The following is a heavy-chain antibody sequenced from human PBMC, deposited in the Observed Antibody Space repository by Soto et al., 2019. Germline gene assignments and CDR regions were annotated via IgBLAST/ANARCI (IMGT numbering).Heavy chain of an antibody. Sequence: PTLVNPTQTLTLTCTFSGFSLSTSGMCVSWIRQPPGKALEWLARIDWDDDKYYSTSLKTRLTISKDTSKSQVVLTMTNMDPVDTATYYCALDSVALYYHCYVMDVWGQGTTVTGSS. V-gene: IGHV2-70*11. J-gene: IGHJ6*02. D-gene: IGHD2-15*01. CDR3: ALDSVALYYHCYVMDV. CDR2: IDWDDDK. CDR1: GFSLSTSGMC.